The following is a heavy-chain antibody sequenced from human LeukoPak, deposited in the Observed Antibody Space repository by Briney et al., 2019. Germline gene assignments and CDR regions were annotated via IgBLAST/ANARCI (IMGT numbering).Heavy chain of an antibody. D-gene: IGHD7-27*01. CDR2: LNLDGTTT. CDR3: ARESSCSHWV. J-gene: IGHJ4*02. V-gene: IGHV3-74*01. Sequence: GGSLSLLCAASGFIFSKHWMHWVRQAPGKGLVWVSRLNLDGTTTTYADAVRGRFTISRDNAKNILYLQMTSLRVDDTAVYYCARESSCSHWVWGQGTRVTVSS. CDR1: GFIFSKHW.